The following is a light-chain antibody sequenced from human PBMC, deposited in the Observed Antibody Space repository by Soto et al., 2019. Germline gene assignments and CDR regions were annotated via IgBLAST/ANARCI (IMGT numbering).Light chain of an antibody. Sequence: QSALTQPPSVSAAPGQKVTISCSGTSSNIGNNYVSWYEQLPGAAPKLLIYDNDKRPSGIPDRFAGSKSATSATLGISGLQPGDEAVYYCGTWDSSLSGGVFGGGTKLTVL. V-gene: IGLV1-51*01. CDR2: DND. J-gene: IGLJ3*02. CDR1: SSNIGNNY. CDR3: GTWDSSLSGGV.